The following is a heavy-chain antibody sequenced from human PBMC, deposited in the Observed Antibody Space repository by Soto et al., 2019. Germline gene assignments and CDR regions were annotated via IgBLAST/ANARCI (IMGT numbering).Heavy chain of an antibody. D-gene: IGHD1-26*01. CDR3: ARRYGGNFDY. CDR2: ISAYNGKT. Sequence: ASVKVSCKTSGYPFTSYGINWVRQAPGQEPEWMGWISAYNGKTSYTQKFQGRVTMTTDTSTSTAYMEMRSLCFDDTAVYYCARRYGGNFDYWGQGTLVTVSS. CDR1: GYPFTSYG. V-gene: IGHV1-18*01. J-gene: IGHJ4*02.